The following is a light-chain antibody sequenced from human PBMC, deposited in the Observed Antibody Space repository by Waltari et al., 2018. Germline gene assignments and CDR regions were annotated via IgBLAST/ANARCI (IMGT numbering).Light chain of an antibody. CDR2: RNN. CDR3: AVWDDSLSGRV. CDR1: RSNIGNNS. J-gene: IGLJ3*02. V-gene: IGLV1-47*01. Sequence: QSVLTQPPSASGTPGQRVTISCSGSRSNIGNNSVYWYQQLPGTAPKLLIYRNNRRPSGVPDRFSGSKAGTSASLTISWLRSEDEADYYCAVWDDSLSGRVFGGGTKVTVL.